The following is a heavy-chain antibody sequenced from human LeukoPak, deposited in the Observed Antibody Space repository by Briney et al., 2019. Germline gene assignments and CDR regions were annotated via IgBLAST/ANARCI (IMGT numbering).Heavy chain of an antibody. CDR3: ARGPAMVRGTFDP. CDR2: IYYSGTT. D-gene: IGHD3-10*01. V-gene: IGHV4-59*01. Sequence: SETLSLTCTVSGGSISSYYWNWIRQPPGKGLEWIGYIYYSGTTNYNPSLKSRVSMSVDTSKNQFSLKLSSVTAADTAVYYCARGPAMVRGTFDPWGQGTLVTVSS. CDR1: GGSISSYY. J-gene: IGHJ5*02.